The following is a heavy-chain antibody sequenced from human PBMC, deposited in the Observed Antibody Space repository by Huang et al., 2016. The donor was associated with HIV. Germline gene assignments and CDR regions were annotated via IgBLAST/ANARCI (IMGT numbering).Heavy chain of an antibody. CDR1: GYKFHIYE. Sequence: VKQPGASVKVSCKASGYKFHIYEITWVRQTPGQGREWMGWISGDNVSTRFAQKFQDRLTMTTDVSTSTAYLELRSLRLDDTAVYYCARTKGVFDFWGQGALVTVSS. J-gene: IGHJ4*02. D-gene: IGHD3-16*01. V-gene: IGHV1-18*04. CDR2: ISGDNVST. CDR3: ARTKGVFDF.